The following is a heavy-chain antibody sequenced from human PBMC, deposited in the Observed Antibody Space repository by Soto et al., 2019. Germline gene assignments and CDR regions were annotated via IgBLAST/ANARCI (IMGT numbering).Heavy chain of an antibody. CDR2: ISPKSGAT. Sequence: QVQLVQSGAEVKKPGASVKVSCEASGYTFIDYYMHWVRQAPGQGCEWLGRISPKSGATNYAQKFQGRVTMTWDTSINTAYMELSSLISEDTAVYYCARGSSTTPTSYGYLAYWGQGTLVTVSS. CDR3: ARGSSTTPTSYGYLAY. D-gene: IGHD4-17*01. V-gene: IGHV1-2*02. CDR1: GYTFIDYY. J-gene: IGHJ4*02.